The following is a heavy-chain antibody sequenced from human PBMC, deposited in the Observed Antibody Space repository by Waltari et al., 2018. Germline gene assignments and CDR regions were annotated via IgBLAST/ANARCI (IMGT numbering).Heavy chain of an antibody. CDR3: AREDGYKEWFDP. Sequence: QVQLQESGPGLVKPSETLSLTCTVSGGSISCHYWSWIRQPPGKGLEWIGYIYYSGSTNYNPALKSRVTISVDTSKNQFSLKLSSVTAADTAVYYCAREDGYKEWFDPWGQGTLVTVSS. CDR1: GGSISCHY. D-gene: IGHD5-12*01. V-gene: IGHV4-59*11. CDR2: IYYSGST. J-gene: IGHJ5*02.